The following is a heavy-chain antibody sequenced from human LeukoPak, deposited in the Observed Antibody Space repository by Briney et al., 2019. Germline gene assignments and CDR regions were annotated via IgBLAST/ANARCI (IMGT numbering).Heavy chain of an antibody. J-gene: IGHJ3*02. CDR3: ARERDIVLMVRYDSSGLPEPYAFDI. D-gene: IGHD2-8*01. Sequence: SVKVSCKASGGTFSSYAIRWVRQAPGQGLEWMGRIIPVFGTANYAQKFQDRVTITRDESTSTDYMELSSLRSEDTAVYYCARERDIVLMVRYDSSGLPEPYAFDIWGQGTMVTVSS. CDR2: IIPVFGTA. V-gene: IGHV1-69*05. CDR1: GGTFSSYA.